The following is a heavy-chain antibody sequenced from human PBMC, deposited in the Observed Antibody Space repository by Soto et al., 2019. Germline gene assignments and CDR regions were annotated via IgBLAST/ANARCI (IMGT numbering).Heavy chain of an antibody. D-gene: IGHD6-13*01. CDR3: ARWGIAAGDY. V-gene: IGHV3-33*01. Sequence: QVQLVESGGGVVQPGRSLRLSCAASGFTFSSYGMHWVRQAPGKGLEGGAVIWYDGSNKYYADSVKGRFTISRDNSKNTLYLQMNSLRAEDTAVYYCARWGIAAGDYWGQGTLVTVSS. CDR2: IWYDGSNK. J-gene: IGHJ4*02. CDR1: GFTFSSYG.